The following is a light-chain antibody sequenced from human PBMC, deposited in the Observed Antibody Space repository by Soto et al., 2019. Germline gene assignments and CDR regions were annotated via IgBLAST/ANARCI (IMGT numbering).Light chain of an antibody. CDR2: SNY. Sequence: QSVLTQPPSASGTPGQRVTISCSASSGSLSVDWYQHLPGTAPKLLIYSNYQRPSGVPDRFSGSKSGTSASLVISWLQSEDDADYYCAGRDDSLSGLYVFGTGTKVTVL. V-gene: IGLV1-44*01. CDR3: AGRDDSLSGLYV. J-gene: IGLJ1*01. CDR1: SGSLS.